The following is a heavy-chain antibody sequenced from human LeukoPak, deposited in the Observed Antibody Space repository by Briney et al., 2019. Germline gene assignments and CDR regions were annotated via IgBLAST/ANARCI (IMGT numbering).Heavy chain of an antibody. CDR2: IYTSGST. D-gene: IGHD3-22*01. V-gene: IGHV4-59*10. J-gene: IGHJ5*02. CDR1: GGSFSGYY. Sequence: SETLSLTCAVYGGSFSGYYWSWIRQPPGKGLEWIGRIYTSGSTNYNPSLKSRVTMSVDTSKNQFSLKLSSVTAADTAVYYCARAGSSGYSYNWFDPWGQGTLVTVSS. CDR3: ARAGSSGYSYNWFDP.